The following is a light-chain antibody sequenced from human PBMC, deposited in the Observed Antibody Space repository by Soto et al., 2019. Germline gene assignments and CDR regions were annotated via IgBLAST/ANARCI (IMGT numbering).Light chain of an antibody. Sequence: EIFVAPSRGPPSVSPGGRPTLSCRASQSVNIYLAWYQQTPGQAPRLFIHGASKGATDIPDRISGSGSGTDFTLTISRVETEDFATYYCHQDVVSPRTFGQGTKVDIK. CDR1: QSVNIY. CDR2: GAS. J-gene: IGKJ1*01. CDR3: HQDVVSPRT. V-gene: IGKV3-20*01.